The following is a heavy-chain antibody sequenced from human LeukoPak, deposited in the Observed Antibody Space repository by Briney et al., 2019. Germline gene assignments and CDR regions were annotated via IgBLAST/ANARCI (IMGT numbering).Heavy chain of an antibody. CDR1: GYNFTYYY. Sequence: ASVKVSCKASGYNFTYYYIDWVRQAPGQGLEWMGWINPKSGGTNYAQKFRGRVTMTRDTSISTAYMELSGLRSDDTAVYYCARDSGLGPTWHPFDHWGQGTPVTVSS. CDR3: ARDSGLGPTWHPFDH. J-gene: IGHJ4*02. CDR2: INPKSGGT. D-gene: IGHD1-26*01. V-gene: IGHV1-2*02.